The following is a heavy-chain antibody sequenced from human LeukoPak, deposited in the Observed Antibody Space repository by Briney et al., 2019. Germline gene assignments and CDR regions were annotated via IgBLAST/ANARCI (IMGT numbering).Heavy chain of an antibody. CDR1: GFTFSNYA. CDR3: AKGSIVVVPAALRGDY. V-gene: IGHV3-23*01. CDR2: ISGSGDAT. Sequence: GGSLRLSCAASGFTFSNYAMTWVRQAPGKGLECVSVISGSGDATNYADSVKGRFTISRDNSKSTLYVQMNSLRAEDTAVYYCAKGSIVVVPAALRGDYWGQGTLVTVSS. D-gene: IGHD2-2*01. J-gene: IGHJ4*02.